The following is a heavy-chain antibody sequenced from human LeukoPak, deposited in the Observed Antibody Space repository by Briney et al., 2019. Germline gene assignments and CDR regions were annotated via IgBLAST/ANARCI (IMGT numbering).Heavy chain of an antibody. CDR1: GITLSNYG. D-gene: IGHD3-22*01. V-gene: IGHV3-23*01. Sequence: GGSLRLSCAVSGITLSNYGMSWVRQAPGKGLEWVAGISGSGGRTNYAESAKGRFTISRDTSKNTMYLQMKSLRAEDTAVYFCAKRGVVIRVILVGFHKEAYYFDSWGQGALVTVSS. J-gene: IGHJ4*02. CDR3: AKRGVVIRVILVGFHKEAYYFDS. CDR2: ISGSGGRT.